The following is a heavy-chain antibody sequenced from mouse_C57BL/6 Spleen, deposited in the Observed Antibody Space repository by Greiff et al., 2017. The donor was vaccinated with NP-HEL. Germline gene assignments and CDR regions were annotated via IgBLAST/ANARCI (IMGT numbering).Heavy chain of an antibody. J-gene: IGHJ2*01. CDR2: IYPRSGNT. CDR3: ARPLTTVVPFDY. V-gene: IGHV1-81*01. D-gene: IGHD1-1*01. Sequence: QVQLQESGAELARPGASVKLSCKASGYTFTSYGISWVKQRTGQGLEWIGEIYPRSGNTYYNEKFKGKATLTADKSSSTAYMELRSLTSEDSAVYFCARPLTTVVPFDYWGQGTTLTVSS. CDR1: GYTFTSYG.